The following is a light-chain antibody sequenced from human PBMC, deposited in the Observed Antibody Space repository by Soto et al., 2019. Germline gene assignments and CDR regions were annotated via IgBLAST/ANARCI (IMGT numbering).Light chain of an antibody. Sequence: ETVMTQSPATLSVSPGERATLSCRASQSVNSNLAWYQQKLGQAPRVLIYGASNRATGIPDRFSGSGSGTDFTLTISSLEPEDFAVYYCQQRSNWPMYTFGQGTKVDIK. V-gene: IGKV3-11*01. CDR1: QSVNSN. CDR2: GAS. CDR3: QQRSNWPMYT. J-gene: IGKJ2*01.